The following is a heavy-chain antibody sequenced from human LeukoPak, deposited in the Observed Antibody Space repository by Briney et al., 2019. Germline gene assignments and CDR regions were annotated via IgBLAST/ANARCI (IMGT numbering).Heavy chain of an antibody. V-gene: IGHV5-51*01. J-gene: IGHJ3*02. D-gene: IGHD3-10*01. CDR3: ARVRYSTHDAFDI. CDR1: GYNFITYW. CDR2: IYPGDSDT. Sequence: GESLKISCRTSGYNFITYWIGWVRQMPGKGLEWMGIIYPGDSDTRYSPSLQGQVTISADRSISTAYLQWRSLKASDTAMYYCARVRYSTHDAFDIWGQGTMITVSS.